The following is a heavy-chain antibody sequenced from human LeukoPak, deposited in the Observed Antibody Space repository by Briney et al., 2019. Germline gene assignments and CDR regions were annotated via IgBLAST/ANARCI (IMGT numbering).Heavy chain of an antibody. CDR3: ARVGGSGSRYGDGYYYYMDV. CDR1: GFTFSTYS. V-gene: IGHV3-21*01. D-gene: IGHD3-10*01. Sequence: GGSLRLSCAASGFTFSTYSVDWVRQAPGKGLEWVSSISSSSNYRYYADSVKGRFTISRDNAKNSLYLQMNSLRAEDAAAYSCARVGGSGSRYGDGYYYYMDVWGKRTTLTVSS. CDR2: ISSSSNYR. J-gene: IGHJ6*03.